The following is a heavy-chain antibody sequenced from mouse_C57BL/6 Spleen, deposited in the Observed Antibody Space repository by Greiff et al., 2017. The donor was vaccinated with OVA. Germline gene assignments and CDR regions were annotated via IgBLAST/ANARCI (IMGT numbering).Heavy chain of an antibody. J-gene: IGHJ4*01. V-gene: IGHV7-3*01. CDR3: ARAPYGGAMDY. CDR2: IRNKANGYTT. Sequence: EVKLVESGGGLVQPGGSLSLSCAASGFTFTDYYMSWVRQPPGKALEWLGFIRNKANGYTTEYSASVKGRFTISRDNSQSILYLQMNALRAEDSATYYCARAPYGGAMDYWGQGTSVTVSS. D-gene: IGHD1-1*02. CDR1: GFTFTDYY.